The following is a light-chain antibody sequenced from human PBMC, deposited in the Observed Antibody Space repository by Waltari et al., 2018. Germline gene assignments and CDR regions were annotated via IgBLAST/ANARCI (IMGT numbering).Light chain of an antibody. J-gene: IGLJ3*02. V-gene: IGLV7-43*01. CDR2: STS. CDR3: LLYYGSAAV. Sequence: QTVVTQEPSLTVSPGGTVTLTCASSTGAVTSGYYPNWFQQKPGQAPRALIYSTSQQHSRPPARFSGSLLGRKAALALSGVQPEDEAEYYCLLYYGSAAVFGGGTKLTLL. CDR1: TGAVTSGYY.